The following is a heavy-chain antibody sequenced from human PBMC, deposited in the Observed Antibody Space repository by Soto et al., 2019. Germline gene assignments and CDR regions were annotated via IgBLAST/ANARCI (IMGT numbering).Heavy chain of an antibody. D-gene: IGHD2-15*01. Sequence: PSETLSLTCAVSGGSISSSNWWSCVRQPPGKGLEWIGEIYHSGSKYYSPSLKSRASMSMETSKNLFSLRLRSLTAADTAVYFCARVKARLYRHYYLDYWGQGTPVTVSS. CDR2: IYHSGSK. J-gene: IGHJ4*02. CDR3: ARVKARLYRHYYLDY. CDR1: GGSISSSNW. V-gene: IGHV4-4*02.